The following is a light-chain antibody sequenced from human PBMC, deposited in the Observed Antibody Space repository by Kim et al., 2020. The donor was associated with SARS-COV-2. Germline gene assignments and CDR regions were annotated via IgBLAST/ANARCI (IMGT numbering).Light chain of an antibody. J-gene: IGKJ1*01. CDR3: QQYDSYPRT. Sequence: DIQMTQSPSSLSASVGDRVTITCRASQGISRCLAWYQHKPEKAPKSLIYAESSLQRGVPSRFSGSGSGTDFTLTISSLQPEDSATYYCQQYDSYPRTFGQGTKVDIK. V-gene: IGKV1D-16*01. CDR2: AES. CDR1: QGISRC.